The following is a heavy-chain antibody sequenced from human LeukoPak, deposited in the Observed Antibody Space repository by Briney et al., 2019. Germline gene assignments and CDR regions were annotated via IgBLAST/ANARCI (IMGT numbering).Heavy chain of an antibody. CDR1: GYTFTGYY. CDR2: INPNSGGT. Sequence: ASVKVSCKASGYTFTGYYMHWVRQAPGQGLEWMGWINPNSGGTNNAQKFQGRVTMTRDTSISTAYMELSRLRSDDTAVYYCARPKVGMTYYYDSSASWFDPWGQGTLVTVSS. D-gene: IGHD3-22*01. J-gene: IGHJ5*02. V-gene: IGHV1-2*02. CDR3: ARPKVGMTYYYDSSASWFDP.